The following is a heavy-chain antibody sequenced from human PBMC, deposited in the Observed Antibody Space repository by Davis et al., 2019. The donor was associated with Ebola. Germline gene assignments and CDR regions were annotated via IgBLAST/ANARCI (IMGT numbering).Heavy chain of an antibody. CDR1: GGSFSGYY. V-gene: IGHV4-34*01. CDR2: INHSGST. J-gene: IGHJ3*02. CDR3: ARGGRYSSGWYYAFDI. D-gene: IGHD6-19*01. Sequence: SETLSLTCSVYGGSFSGYYWSWIRQPPGKGLEWIGEINHSGSTNYNPSLKSRVTISVDTSKNQFSLKLSSVTAADTAVYYCARGGRYSSGWYYAFDIWGQGTMVTVSS.